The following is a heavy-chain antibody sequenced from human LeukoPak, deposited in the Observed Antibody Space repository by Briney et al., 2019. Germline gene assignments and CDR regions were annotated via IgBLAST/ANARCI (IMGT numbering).Heavy chain of an antibody. J-gene: IGHJ4*02. CDR3: ARLRGVNGDYA. CDR1: GFTFSSYE. D-gene: IGHD4-17*01. Sequence: GGSLRLSCAASGFTFSSYEMNWVRQAPGKGLEGVSYISSSGSTIYYADSVKGRFTISRDNAKNSLYLQMNSLRAEDTAVYYCARLRGVNGDYAWGQGTLVTVSS. V-gene: IGHV3-48*03. CDR2: ISSSGSTI.